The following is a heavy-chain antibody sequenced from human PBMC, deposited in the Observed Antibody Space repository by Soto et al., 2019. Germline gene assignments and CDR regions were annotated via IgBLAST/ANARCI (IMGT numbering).Heavy chain of an antibody. CDR3: AKGGSAALIAPSGRDNWFDP. J-gene: IGHJ5*02. V-gene: IGHV3-9*01. Sequence: SLGLSCAACGFAFDDYVMHWVRQPPGSGLEWVSGITWNGGTIRYVDSVKGRFTISRDNAENSLYLQMNSLRPEDTAVYYCAKGGSAALIAPSGRDNWFDPWGQGTQVTVSS. CDR2: ITWNGGTI. CDR1: GFAFDDYV. D-gene: IGHD6-13*01.